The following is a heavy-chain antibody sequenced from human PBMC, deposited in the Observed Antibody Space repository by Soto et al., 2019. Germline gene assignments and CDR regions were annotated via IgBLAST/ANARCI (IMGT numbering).Heavy chain of an antibody. CDR1: GYRFTAYD. J-gene: IGHJ5*02. CDR3: ARTRGYCSGGSCSPLDP. V-gene: IGHV1-3*04. CDR2: INTATGDT. Sequence: QVQLVQSGAGVQKPGATANISCKASGYRFTAYDMHWVRQAPGQRLEWLGWINTATGDTKYSPSFQGRVTLSRDTSATTAYMELSGLRFEDTAVYYCARTRGYCSGGSCSPLDPWGQGTLVTVSS. D-gene: IGHD2-15*01.